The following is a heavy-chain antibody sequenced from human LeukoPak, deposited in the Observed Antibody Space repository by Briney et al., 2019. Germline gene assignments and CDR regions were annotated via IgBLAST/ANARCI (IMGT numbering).Heavy chain of an antibody. J-gene: IGHJ3*02. Sequence: GGSLRLSCAASGLTFSSYSMNWVRQAPGKGLEWVSSISSSSSYIYYADSVKGRFTISRDNAKNSLYLQMNSLRADDAAVYYCAKDQIGVLPDAFDIWGQGTMVSVSS. D-gene: IGHD3-10*01. CDR3: AKDQIGVLPDAFDI. CDR2: ISSSSSYI. CDR1: GLTFSSYS. V-gene: IGHV3-21*04.